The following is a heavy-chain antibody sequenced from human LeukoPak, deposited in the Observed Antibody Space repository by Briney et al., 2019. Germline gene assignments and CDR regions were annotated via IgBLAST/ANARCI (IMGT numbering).Heavy chain of an antibody. Sequence: SETLCLSCTVSGGSIGTYYWSWVRQAPGTGLEWIGYIYVTGTRYNPYLQSRVTISIYRSSNQHFLKMTSVTAADTAVYYCARHIGGGIEDMDVWGRGTKVTVSS. J-gene: IGHJ6*03. CDR1: GGSIGTYY. D-gene: IGHD3-16*02. CDR2: IYVTGT. CDR3: ARHIGGGIEDMDV. V-gene: IGHV4-59*08.